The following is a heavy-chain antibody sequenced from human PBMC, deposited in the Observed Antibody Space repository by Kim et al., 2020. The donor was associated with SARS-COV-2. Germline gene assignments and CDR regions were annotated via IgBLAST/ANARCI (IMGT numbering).Heavy chain of an antibody. Sequence: SETLSLTCTVSGGSISSYYWSWIRQPPGKGLEWIGYIYYSGSTNYNPSLKSRVTILVDTSKNQFSLKLSSVTAADTAVYYCERHPSGWLRRGAFDYWGQGTLVTVSS. CDR3: ERHPSGWLRRGAFDY. V-gene: IGHV4-59*01. CDR2: IYYSGST. D-gene: IGHD6-19*01. CDR1: GGSISSYY. J-gene: IGHJ4*02.